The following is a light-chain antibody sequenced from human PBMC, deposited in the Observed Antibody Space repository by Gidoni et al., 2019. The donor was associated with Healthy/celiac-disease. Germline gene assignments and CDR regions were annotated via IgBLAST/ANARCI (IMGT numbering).Light chain of an antibody. CDR2: AAS. CDR1: QSISSY. J-gene: IGKJ3*01. CDR3: QQSYNTPIA. V-gene: IGKV1-39*01. Sequence: DIQMTQSPSSLSASVGDRVPITCRASQSISSYLNWYQQKPGKAPKLLIYAASSLQSGVPSRFSGSGSGTVFTFTISSLQPEDFATYYCQQSYNTPIAFGPXTKVDIK.